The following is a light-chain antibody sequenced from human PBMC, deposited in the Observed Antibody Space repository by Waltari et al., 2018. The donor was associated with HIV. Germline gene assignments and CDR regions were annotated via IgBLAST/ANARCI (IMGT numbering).Light chain of an antibody. V-gene: IGKV3-11*01. CDR2: DAS. CDR1: QSVSSY. Sequence: EIVLTQSPATLSLSPGERATLSCRASQSVSSYLAWYQQKPGQAPRLLIYDASNRATGIPARFSASGSGTDFTLTISSLEPEDSAFYYCQQRTNWPPLTFGGGTKLEIK. J-gene: IGKJ4*01. CDR3: QQRTNWPPLT.